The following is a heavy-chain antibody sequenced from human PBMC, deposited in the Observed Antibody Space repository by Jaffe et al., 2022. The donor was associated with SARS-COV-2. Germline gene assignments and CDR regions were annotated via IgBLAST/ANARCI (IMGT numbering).Heavy chain of an antibody. J-gene: IGHJ4*02. CDR3: ARGLGGVSPYFDS. V-gene: IGHV3-21*01. Sequence: EVQLVESGGGLVEPGGSLRLSCAASGFIFSNYGMNWVRQAPGKGLEWVSFISSSRSYIYYAESVEGRFSISRDNAKNSLYLQMNSLRAEDTAVYYCARGLGGVSPYFDSWGQGTLVTVSS. D-gene: IGHD2-8*02. CDR2: ISSSRSYI. CDR1: GFIFSNYG.